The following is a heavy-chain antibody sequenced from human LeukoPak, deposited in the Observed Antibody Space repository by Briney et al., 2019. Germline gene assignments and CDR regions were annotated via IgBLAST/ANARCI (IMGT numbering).Heavy chain of an antibody. CDR2: ISSSGSTI. Sequence: GGSLRLSCAASGFTFSDYYMSWIRQAPGKGLEWVSYISSSGSTIYYADSVKGRFTISRDNAKNSLYLQMNSLRAEDTAVYYCARSRGEWELLYYFDYWGQGTLVTVSS. V-gene: IGHV3-11*01. D-gene: IGHD1-26*01. CDR3: ARSRGEWELLYYFDY. CDR1: GFTFSDYY. J-gene: IGHJ4*02.